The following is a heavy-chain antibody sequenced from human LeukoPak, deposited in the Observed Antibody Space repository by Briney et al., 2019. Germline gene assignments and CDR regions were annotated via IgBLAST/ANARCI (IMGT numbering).Heavy chain of an antibody. CDR3: ARITSYDYVWGSYRQDWFDP. CDR1: GGSIRSYY. J-gene: IGHJ5*02. CDR2: IYHSGST. V-gene: IGHV4-38-2*02. Sequence: PSETLSLTCTVSGGSIRSYYWGWIRQPPGKGLEWIGSIYHSGSTYYNPSLKSRVTISVDTSKNQFSLKLSSVTAADTAVYYCARITSYDYVWGSYRQDWFDPWGQGTLVTVSS. D-gene: IGHD3-16*02.